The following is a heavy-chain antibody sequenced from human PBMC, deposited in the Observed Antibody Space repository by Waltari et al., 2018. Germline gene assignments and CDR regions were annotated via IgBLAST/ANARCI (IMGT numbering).Heavy chain of an antibody. J-gene: IGHJ4*02. CDR1: GGSISSGSYY. CDR2: IYTSGST. CDR3: ARWGSVVDAFFDY. V-gene: IGHV4-61*02. Sequence: QVQLQESGPGLVKPSQTLSLTCTVSGGSISSGSYYWSWIRQPAGKGLEWIGRIYTSGSTNYNPSLKSRVTISVDTSKTQFSLKLSSVTAADTAVYYCARWGSVVDAFFDYWGQGTLVTVSS. D-gene: IGHD2-15*01.